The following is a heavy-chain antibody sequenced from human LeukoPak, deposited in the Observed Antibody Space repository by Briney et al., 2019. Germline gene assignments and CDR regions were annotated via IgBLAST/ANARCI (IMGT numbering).Heavy chain of an antibody. Sequence: AASVKVSCKASGYTFTSYGISWVRQAPGQGLEWMGGIIPIFGTANYAQKFQGRVTITADKSTSTAYMELSSLRSEDTAVYYCALKPYGIWFDPWGQGTLVTVSS. CDR1: GYTFTSYG. CDR3: ALKPYGIWFDP. CDR2: IIPIFGTA. V-gene: IGHV1-69*06. J-gene: IGHJ5*02. D-gene: IGHD4-17*01.